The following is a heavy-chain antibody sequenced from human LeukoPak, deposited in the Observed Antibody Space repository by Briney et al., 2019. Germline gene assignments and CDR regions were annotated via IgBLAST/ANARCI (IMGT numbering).Heavy chain of an antibody. J-gene: IGHJ4*02. V-gene: IGHV3-48*04. Sequence: GGSLRLSCAASGFTFSSYIMNWVRQAPGKGLEWVSYISSSSSTIYYADSVKGRFTISRDNAKNSLYLQMNSLRAEDTAVYYCARDGSIGGFDYWGQGTLVTVSS. CDR1: GFTFSSYI. CDR3: ARDGSIGGFDY. CDR2: ISSSSSTI. D-gene: IGHD2/OR15-2a*01.